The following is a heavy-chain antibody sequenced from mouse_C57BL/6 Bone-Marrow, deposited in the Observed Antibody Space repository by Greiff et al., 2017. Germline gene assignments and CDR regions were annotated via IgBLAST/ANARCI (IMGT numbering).Heavy chain of an antibody. CDR3: ARAGYLYYFDY. CDR2: INYDGSST. D-gene: IGHD2-3*01. Sequence: EVRLVESEGGLVQPGSSMKLSCTASGFTFSDYYMAWVRQVPEKGLEWVANINYDGSSTYYLDSLKGRFIISRDNAKNILYLQMSSLKSEDAATYYCARAGYLYYFDYWGKGTTLTVSS. J-gene: IGHJ2*01. CDR1: GFTFSDYY. V-gene: IGHV5-16*01.